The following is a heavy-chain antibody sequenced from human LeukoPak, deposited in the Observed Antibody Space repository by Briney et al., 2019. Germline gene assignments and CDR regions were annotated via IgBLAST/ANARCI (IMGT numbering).Heavy chain of an antibody. CDR3: ARDLYCSSTSCYAWLSWFDP. Sequence: ASVKVSCKASGYTFTSYAISWVRQAPGQGLEWMGWISAYNGNTNYAQKLQGRVTMTTDTSTSTAYMELRSLRSDDTAVYYCARDLYCSSTSCYAWLSWFDPWGQGTLVTVSS. D-gene: IGHD2-2*01. CDR2: ISAYNGNT. CDR1: GYTFTSYA. V-gene: IGHV1-18*01. J-gene: IGHJ5*02.